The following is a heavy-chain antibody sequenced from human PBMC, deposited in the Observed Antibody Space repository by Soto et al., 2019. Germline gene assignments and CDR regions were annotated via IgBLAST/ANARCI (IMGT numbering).Heavy chain of an antibody. Sequence: QVQLQESGPGLVKPSQTLFLTCTVSGGSVRSGDDYWSWVRQPPGKGLEWIGFIHHSGVTLYNPSLASRVTTSLDASKSQFSLRLTSVTAADTAVYFCARANTLSAGADFWGQGTLVTVSS. CDR3: ARANTLSAGADF. D-gene: IGHD3-16*02. CDR2: IHHSGVT. J-gene: IGHJ4*02. CDR1: GGSVRSGDDY. V-gene: IGHV4-30-4*01.